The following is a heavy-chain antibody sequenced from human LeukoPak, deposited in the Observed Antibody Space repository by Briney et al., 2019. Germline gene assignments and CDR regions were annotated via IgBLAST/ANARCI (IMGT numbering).Heavy chain of an antibody. D-gene: IGHD6-19*01. V-gene: IGHV4-34*01. CDR2: INHSGST. J-gene: IGHJ4*02. Sequence: SETLSLTCAVYGGSFSGYYWSWIRQPPGKGLEWIGEINHSGSTNYNPSLKSRVTISVDTSKNQFSLKLSSVTAADTAVYYCARGSKYSSGWYYFDYWGQGTLVTVSP. CDR3: ARGSKYSSGWYYFDY. CDR1: GGSFSGYY.